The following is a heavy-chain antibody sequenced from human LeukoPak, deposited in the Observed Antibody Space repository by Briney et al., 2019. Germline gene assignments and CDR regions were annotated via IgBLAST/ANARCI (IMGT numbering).Heavy chain of an antibody. D-gene: IGHD4-17*01. V-gene: IGHV3-21*01. CDR2: ITGSTRYI. CDR3: ARDKGYGDYVD. CDR1: GFTFSDYT. J-gene: IGHJ4*02. Sequence: GGSLRLSCAASGFTFSDYTMNWVRQAPGKGLEWVSSITGSTRYIYYADTVQGRFTISRDNARNSLYLQMNSLRAEDTAFYYSARDKGYGDYVDWGQGTLVTVSS.